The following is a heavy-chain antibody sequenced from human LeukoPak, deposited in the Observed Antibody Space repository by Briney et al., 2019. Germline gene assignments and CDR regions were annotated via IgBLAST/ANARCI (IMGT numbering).Heavy chain of an antibody. V-gene: IGHV3-74*01. D-gene: IGHD3-10*01. CDR1: GFTFSSYW. CDR2: INSDGSST. CDR3: ATSGTRGVINGH. Sequence: GGSLRLSCAASGFTFSSYWMHWVRQAPGKGLVWVSRINSDGSSTNYADSVKGRFTISRDNAKKSLYLQMNSLRVEDTAVYYCATSGTRGVINGHWGQGTLVTVSS. J-gene: IGHJ4*02.